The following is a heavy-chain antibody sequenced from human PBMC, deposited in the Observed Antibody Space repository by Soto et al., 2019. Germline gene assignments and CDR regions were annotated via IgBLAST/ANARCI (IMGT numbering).Heavy chain of an antibody. Sequence: QLQLQESGPGLVKPSETLSLTCTVSGGSISTSSYYWGWIRQPPGKGLEWIGSIYYSGNTYYNPSLKSRVTISVDTSKNQFSLNLSSVTAADTAVYYCARETNYYYYMDVWGNGTTVTVSS. CDR2: IYYSGNT. V-gene: IGHV4-39*01. J-gene: IGHJ6*03. CDR1: GGSISTSSYY. CDR3: ARETNYYYYMDV.